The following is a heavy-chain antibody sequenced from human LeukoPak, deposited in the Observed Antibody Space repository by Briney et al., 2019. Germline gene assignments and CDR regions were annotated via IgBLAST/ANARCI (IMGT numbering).Heavy chain of an antibody. V-gene: IGHV3-20*04. Sequence: GGSLRLSCAASGFTFDDYGMSWVRQAPGKGPEWVSGINWNGGSTGDADSVKGRFTISRDNAKNSLYLQMNSLRAEDTALYYCARSTIFGVVRSYYFDYWGQGTLATVSS. CDR2: INWNGGST. D-gene: IGHD3-3*01. J-gene: IGHJ4*02. CDR1: GFTFDDYG. CDR3: ARSTIFGVVRSYYFDY.